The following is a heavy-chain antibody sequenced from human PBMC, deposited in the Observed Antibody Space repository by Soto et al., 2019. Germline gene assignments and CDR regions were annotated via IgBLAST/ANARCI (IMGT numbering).Heavy chain of an antibody. J-gene: IGHJ6*03. CDR3: ERGGKNSSYGEV. V-gene: IGHV3-30*03. D-gene: IGHD3-10*01. CDR1: GFTFSSYG. Sequence: GGSLRLSCAASGFTFSSYGMHWVRQAPGKGLEWVAVISYDGSNKYYADSVKGRFTISRDNAKNTLYLEMNSLRVEDTADYYYERGGKNSSYGEVWDKGTRVPVSS. CDR2: ISYDGSNK.